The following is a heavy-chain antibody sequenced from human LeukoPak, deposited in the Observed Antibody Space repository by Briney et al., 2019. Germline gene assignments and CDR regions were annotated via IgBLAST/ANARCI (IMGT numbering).Heavy chain of an antibody. D-gene: IGHD2-15*01. CDR1: GYTFTSYG. V-gene: IGHV1-18*01. CDR3: ARLAVVVAAIGSVTAFDI. Sequence: ASVKVSCKASGYTFTSYGISWVRQAPGQGLEWMGWISAYNGNTNYAQKLQGRVTMTTDTSTSTAYMELRSLRSDDTAVYYCARLAVVVAAIGSVTAFDIWGQGTMVTVSP. CDR2: ISAYNGNT. J-gene: IGHJ3*02.